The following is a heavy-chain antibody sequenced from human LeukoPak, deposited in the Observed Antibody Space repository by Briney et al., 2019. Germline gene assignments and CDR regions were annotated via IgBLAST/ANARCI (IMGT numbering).Heavy chain of an antibody. D-gene: IGHD6-13*01. CDR2: IYYSGST. Sequence: SETLSLTCTVSGGSISSYYWSWIRQPPGKGLEWIGCIYYSGSTNYNPSLKSRVTISVDTSKNQFSLKLSSVTAADTAVYYCARTYSSSWYPSHWGQGTLVTVSS. V-gene: IGHV4-59*01. CDR1: GGSISSYY. CDR3: ARTYSSSWYPSH. J-gene: IGHJ1*01.